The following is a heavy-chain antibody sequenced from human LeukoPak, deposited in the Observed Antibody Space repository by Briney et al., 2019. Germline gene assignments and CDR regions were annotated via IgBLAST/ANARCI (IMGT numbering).Heavy chain of an antibody. Sequence: SETLSLTCTVSGGSISSYYWSWIRQPPGKGLEWIGYIYYSGSTNYNPSLKSRLTISVDTSKNQFSLKLSSVTAADTAFYYCARYIVSYPHDAFDIWGQGTMVTVSS. D-gene: IGHD1-26*01. CDR3: ARYIVSYPHDAFDI. V-gene: IGHV4-59*01. J-gene: IGHJ3*02. CDR2: IYYSGST. CDR1: GGSISSYY.